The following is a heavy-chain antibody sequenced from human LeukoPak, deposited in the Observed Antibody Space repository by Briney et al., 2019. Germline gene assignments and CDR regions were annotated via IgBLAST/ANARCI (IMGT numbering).Heavy chain of an antibody. V-gene: IGHV4-4*07. CDR2: IYISGST. Sequence: SETLSLTCTVSGDSINNYYWSWIRQPAGKGLEWIGRIYISGSTNYNPSLKSRVTMSVDTSKNQFSLKLSSVTAADTAVYYCARPGNLRGLPDYWGQGTLVTVSS. CDR3: ARPGNLRGLPDY. CDR1: GDSINNYY. D-gene: IGHD1-26*01. J-gene: IGHJ4*02.